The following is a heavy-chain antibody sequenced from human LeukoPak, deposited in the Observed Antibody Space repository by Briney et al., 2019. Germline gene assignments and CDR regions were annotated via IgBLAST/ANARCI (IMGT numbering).Heavy chain of an antibody. J-gene: IGHJ1*01. CDR3: ARHSSHDYGDSYYFQH. CDR2: INHSGST. CDR1: GGSFSGYY. V-gene: IGHV4-34*01. D-gene: IGHD4-17*01. Sequence: SETLSLTCAVYGGSFSGYYWSWIRQPPGKGLEWIGEINHSGSTNYNPSLKSRVTISVDTSKNQFSLKLSSVTAADTAVYYCARHSSHDYGDSYYFQHWGQGTLVTVSS.